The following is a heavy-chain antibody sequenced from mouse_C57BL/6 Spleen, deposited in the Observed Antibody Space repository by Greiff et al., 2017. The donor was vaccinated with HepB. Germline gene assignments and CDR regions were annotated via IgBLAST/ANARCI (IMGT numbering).Heavy chain of an antibody. CDR3: ARRGPITTVVATPPFDV. CDR1: GYTFTSYW. J-gene: IGHJ1*03. V-gene: IGHV1-59*01. D-gene: IGHD1-1*01. Sequence: QVQLQQSGAELVRPGTSVKLSCKASGYTFTSYWMHWVKQRPGQGLEWIGVIDPSDSYTNYNQKFKGKATLTVDTSSSTAYMQLSSLTSEDSAVYYCARRGPITTVVATPPFDVWGTGTTVTVSS. CDR2: IDPSDSYT.